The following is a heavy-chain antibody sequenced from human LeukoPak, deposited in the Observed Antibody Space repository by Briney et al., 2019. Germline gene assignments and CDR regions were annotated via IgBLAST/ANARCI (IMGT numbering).Heavy chain of an antibody. D-gene: IGHD2-15*01. Sequence: GGSLRLSCAASGFTFNSYGMSWVRQAPGKGLEWVSAISGSGDSTYYADSVKGRFTISRDNSKNTLYLQMNSLRAEDAAVYYCAKAPVTTCSGAYCYPFDYWGQGTLVTVSS. CDR1: GFTFNSYG. CDR2: ISGSGDST. CDR3: AKAPVTTCSGAYCYPFDY. V-gene: IGHV3-23*01. J-gene: IGHJ4*02.